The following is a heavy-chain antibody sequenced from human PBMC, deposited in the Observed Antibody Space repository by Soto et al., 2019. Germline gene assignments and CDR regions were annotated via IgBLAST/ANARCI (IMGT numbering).Heavy chain of an antibody. Sequence: QVQLVQSGAEVKKPGASVKISCKSSGYSFMNYAMHWVRQAPGQGLEWMGWIHAGDGKTKYAQRLQGRVTITRDTSASTVYMEARSLRTEETAVYYCARVPRYSSDIVEAPDVMYEEWFDPWGQGTLVTVSS. CDR2: IHAGDGKT. J-gene: IGHJ5*02. V-gene: IGHV1-3*01. CDR1: GYSFMNYA. CDR3: ARVPRYSSDIVEAPDVMYEEWFDP. D-gene: IGHD2-2*01.